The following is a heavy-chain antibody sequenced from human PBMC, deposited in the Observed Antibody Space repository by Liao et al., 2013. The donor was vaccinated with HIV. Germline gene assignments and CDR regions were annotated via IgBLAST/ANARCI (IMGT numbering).Heavy chain of an antibody. J-gene: IGHJ3*01. Sequence: QVQLQESGPGLVKPSQTLSLTCTVSSGSISSGDYYWSWVRQPPGKGLDWIGYIYYSRSTSYYPSLYNPSLKSRVSISVDTSKNQFSLKLSSVSAADTAVYYCARYLSEEEGDAFDVWGQGTLVTVSS. CDR1: SGSISSGDYY. V-gene: IGHV4-30-4*08. CDR2: IYYSRST. CDR3: ARYLSEEEGDAFDV. D-gene: IGHD3-16*02.